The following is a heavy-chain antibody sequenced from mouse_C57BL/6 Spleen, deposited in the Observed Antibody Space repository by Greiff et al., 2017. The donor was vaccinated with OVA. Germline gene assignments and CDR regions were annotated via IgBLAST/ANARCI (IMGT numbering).Heavy chain of an antibody. Sequence: DVHLVESGGGLVQPGGSLSLSCAASGFTFTDYYMSWVRQPPGKALEWLGFIRNKANGYTTEYSASVKGRFTISRDNSQSILYLQMNALRAEDSATYYCARSSYDYDPFDYWGQGTTLTVSS. CDR1: GFTFTDYY. CDR3: ARSSYDYDPFDY. V-gene: IGHV7-3*01. D-gene: IGHD2-4*01. CDR2: IRNKANGYTT. J-gene: IGHJ2*01.